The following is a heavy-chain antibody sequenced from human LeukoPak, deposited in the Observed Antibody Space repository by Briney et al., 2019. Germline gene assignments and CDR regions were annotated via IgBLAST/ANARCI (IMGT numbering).Heavy chain of an antibody. D-gene: IGHD4-11*01. V-gene: IGHV4-34*01. CDR3: ARGELYRAFDY. Sequence: PSETLSLTCAVYGGSFSGYYWSWIRQPPGKGLEWIGEINHSGSTNYNPSLKSRVTISVDTSKNQFSLKLSSVTAADTAVYYCARGELYRAFDYWGQGTLVTVSS. J-gene: IGHJ4*02. CDR1: GGSFSGYY. CDR2: INHSGST.